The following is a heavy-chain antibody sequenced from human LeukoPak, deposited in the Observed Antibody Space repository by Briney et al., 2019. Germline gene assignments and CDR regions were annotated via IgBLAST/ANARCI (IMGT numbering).Heavy chain of an antibody. J-gene: IGHJ6*02. V-gene: IGHV1-2*02. CDR3: ARELIVVVPAATKEANYYYGMDV. D-gene: IGHD2-2*01. CDR1: GYTFTGYY. CDR2: INPNSGGT. Sequence: ATVKVSCKASGYTFTGYYMHWVRQAPGQGLEWMGWINPNSGGTNYAQKFQGRVTMTRDTSISTAYMELSRLRFDDTAVYYCARELIVVVPAATKEANYYYGMDVWGQGTTVTVSS.